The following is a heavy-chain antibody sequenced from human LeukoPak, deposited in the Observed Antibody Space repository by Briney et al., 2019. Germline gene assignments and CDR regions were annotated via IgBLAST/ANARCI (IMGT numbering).Heavy chain of an antibody. V-gene: IGHV3-30-3*02. CDR1: GFTLSSYA. CDR2: ISYDGSNK. CDR3: AKPPGARSGYG. J-gene: IGHJ4*02. D-gene: IGHD3-3*01. Sequence: GGSLRLSCAASGFTLSSYAMHWVRQAPGKGLEWVAVISYDGSNKYYADSVKGRFTISRDNSKNTLYLQMNSLRAEDTAVYYCAKPPGARSGYGWGQGTLVTVSS.